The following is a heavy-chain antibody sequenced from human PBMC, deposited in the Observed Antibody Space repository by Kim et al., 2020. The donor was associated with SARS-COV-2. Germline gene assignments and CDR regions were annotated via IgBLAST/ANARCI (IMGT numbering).Heavy chain of an antibody. Sequence: GGSLRLSCAASGFTFSSYGMHWVRQAPGKGLEWVAVISYDGSNKYYADSVKGRFTISRDNSKNTLYLQMNSLRAEDTAVYYCAKADEIEHDYGDYALDYWGQGTLVTVSS. CDR2: ISYDGSNK. V-gene: IGHV3-30*18. J-gene: IGHJ4*02. D-gene: IGHD4-17*01. CDR1: GFTFSSYG. CDR3: AKADEIEHDYGDYALDY.